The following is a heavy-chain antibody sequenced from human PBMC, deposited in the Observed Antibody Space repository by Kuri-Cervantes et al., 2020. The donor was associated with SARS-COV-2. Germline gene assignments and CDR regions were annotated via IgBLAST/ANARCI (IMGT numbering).Heavy chain of an antibody. Sequence: GSLRLSCTVPGGSISSSSYYWGWIRQPPGKGLEWIGSIYYSVSAYYNPSLKSRVTISVDTSKNQFSLKLSSVTAADTAVYYCARHRLKNKTYYYDSSGYYYFDYWGQGTLVTVSS. D-gene: IGHD3-22*01. V-gene: IGHV4-39*01. CDR3: ARHRLKNKTYYYDSSGYYYFDY. J-gene: IGHJ4*02. CDR2: IYYSVSA. CDR1: GGSISSSSYY.